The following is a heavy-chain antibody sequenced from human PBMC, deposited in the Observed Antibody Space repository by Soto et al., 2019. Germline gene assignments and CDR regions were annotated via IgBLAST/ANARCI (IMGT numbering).Heavy chain of an antibody. CDR2: ISAYNGNT. V-gene: IGHV1-18*01. CDR3: ARDLTTVTAFDI. D-gene: IGHD4-17*01. J-gene: IGHJ3*02. CDR1: GYTFTSYG. Sequence: ASVKVSCKASGYTFTSYGMSWVRQAPGQGLEWMGWISAYNGNTNYAQKLQGRVTMTTDTSTSTAYMELRSLRSDDTAVYYCARDLTTVTAFDIWGQGTMVTVSS.